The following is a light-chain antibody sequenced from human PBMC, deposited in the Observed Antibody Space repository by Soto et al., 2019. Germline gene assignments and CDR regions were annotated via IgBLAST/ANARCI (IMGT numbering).Light chain of an antibody. V-gene: IGKV1-5*03. Sequence: DSQMTQYPSTLSASVGERVTITCRASQSISAWLAWYQQKPGKAPKLLISKASTLQSGVPPRFSGSGSGTEFTLTISSLQPDDFATYYCQQYESYPMTFGGGTKVDIK. J-gene: IGKJ4*01. CDR1: QSISAW. CDR3: QQYESYPMT. CDR2: KAS.